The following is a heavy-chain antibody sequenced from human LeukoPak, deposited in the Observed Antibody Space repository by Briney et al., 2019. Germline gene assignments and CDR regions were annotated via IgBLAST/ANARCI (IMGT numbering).Heavy chain of an antibody. J-gene: IGHJ4*02. D-gene: IGHD3-10*01. V-gene: IGHV4-39*07. CDR3: ATDLGDGGN. CDR2: VHHAGST. CDR1: GGSISSSSYY. Sequence: SETLSLTCTVSGGSISSSSYYWGWIRQPPGKGLEWIGDVHHAGSTNYNPSLKSRVTISLDKSNNQFSLRLTSVTAADTAVYYCATDLGDGGNWGQGTLVTVSS.